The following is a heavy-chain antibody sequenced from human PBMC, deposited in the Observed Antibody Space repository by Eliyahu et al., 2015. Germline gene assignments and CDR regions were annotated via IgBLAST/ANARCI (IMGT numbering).Heavy chain of an antibody. D-gene: IGHD2-21*01. J-gene: IGHJ2*01. V-gene: IGHV1-18*01. CDR2: ISAYNGNT. Sequence: GQGLEWMGWISAYNGNTNYAQKLQGRVTMTTDTSTSTAYMELRSLRSDDTAVYYCARDQVVVGRWYFDLWGRGTLVTVSS. CDR3: ARDQVVVGRWYFDL.